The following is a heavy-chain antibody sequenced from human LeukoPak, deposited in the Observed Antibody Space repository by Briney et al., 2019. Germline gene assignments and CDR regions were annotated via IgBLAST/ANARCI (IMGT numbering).Heavy chain of an antibody. J-gene: IGHJ4*02. V-gene: IGHV3-11*04. D-gene: IGHD1-1*01. Sequence: MSGGSLRLSCAASGFTFSDNYMTWVRQAPGKGLEWLSYISGNGGVIQYADSVKGRFTISRDNAKNLLYLQMDSLRVEDTAIYYCARDPRTVRIWGQGTLVTVSS. CDR3: ARDPRTVRI. CDR1: GFTFSDNY. CDR2: ISGNGGVI.